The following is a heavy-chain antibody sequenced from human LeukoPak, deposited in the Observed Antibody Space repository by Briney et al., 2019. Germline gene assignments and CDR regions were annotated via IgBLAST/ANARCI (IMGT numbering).Heavy chain of an antibody. CDR2: ISGSGTST. Sequence: GGSLRLSCAASGFTLSSYAMSWVRQAPGKGLEWVSGISGSGTSTYYADSVKGRFTISRDNSKNTLYLQMNSLRAEDTAVYYCAKSGVAARPPPTNFDYWGQGTLVTVSS. D-gene: IGHD6-6*01. J-gene: IGHJ4*02. CDR3: AKSGVAARPPPTNFDY. V-gene: IGHV3-23*01. CDR1: GFTLSSYA.